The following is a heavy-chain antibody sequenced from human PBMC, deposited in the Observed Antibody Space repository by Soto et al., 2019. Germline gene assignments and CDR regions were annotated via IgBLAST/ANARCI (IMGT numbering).Heavy chain of an antibody. CDR1: GFTFSSYA. CDR2: ISSNGGST. J-gene: IGHJ3*02. CDR3: ASQYCSGGSCDAFDI. V-gene: IGHV3-64*01. Sequence: GGSLRLSCAASGFTFSSYAMHWVRQAPGKGLEYVSAISSNGGSTYYANSVKGRFTISRDNSKNTLYLQMGSLRAEDMAVYYCASQYCSGGSCDAFDIWGQGTMVTVSS. D-gene: IGHD2-15*01.